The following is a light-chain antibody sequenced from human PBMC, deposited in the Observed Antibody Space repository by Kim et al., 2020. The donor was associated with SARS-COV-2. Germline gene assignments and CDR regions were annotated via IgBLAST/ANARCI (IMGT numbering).Light chain of an antibody. CDR3: QQRSNWPPVAS. Sequence: EIVLTQSPGTLSLSPGETATLSCRASQSVGKYLAWYQQKPGQAPRLLIYDASNRATGIPPRFSGSGSGTDFTLTISSLEPEDFAVYYCQQRSNWPPVASFGPGTKVDIK. V-gene: IGKV3-11*01. CDR2: DAS. CDR1: QSVGKY. J-gene: IGKJ3*01.